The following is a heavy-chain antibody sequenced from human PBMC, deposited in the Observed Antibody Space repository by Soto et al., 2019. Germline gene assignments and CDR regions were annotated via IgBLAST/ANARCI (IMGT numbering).Heavy chain of an antibody. J-gene: IGHJ4*02. CDR1: GGSISSSSYY. CDR3: ARLPIAAAGSRVY. Sequence: QLQLQESGPGPVKPSETLSLTCTVSGGSISSSSYYWGWIRQPPGKGLEWIGRIYYSRSTYYNPSLKMRVTISVDTSKNQFSLNLSSVTAADTAVYYWARLPIAAAGSRVYWGQGTLVTFSS. CDR2: IYYSRST. D-gene: IGHD6-13*01. V-gene: IGHV4-39*01.